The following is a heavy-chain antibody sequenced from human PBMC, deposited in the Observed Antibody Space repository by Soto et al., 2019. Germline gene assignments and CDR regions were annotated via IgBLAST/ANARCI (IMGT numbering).Heavy chain of an antibody. J-gene: IGHJ4*02. Sequence: EVQLLESGGGLVQPGGSLRLSCAASGFSFSSYAMSWVRQAPGKGLEWVSSSSGSGGNTYYADSVRGRFTISRDYSKNTLYLQATSLRAEATAVYYCRKGGGKDSPGGETYWGQGTLVTVSS. CDR3: RKGGGKDSPGGETY. V-gene: IGHV3-23*01. CDR1: GFSFSSYA. D-gene: IGHD3-10*01. CDR2: SSGSGGNT.